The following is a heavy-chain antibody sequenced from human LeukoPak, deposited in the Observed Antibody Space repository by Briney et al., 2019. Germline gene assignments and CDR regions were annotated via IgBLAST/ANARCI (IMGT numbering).Heavy chain of an antibody. D-gene: IGHD4-17*01. CDR2: ISWNSGSI. Sequence: PAGGSLRLSCAASGFTFDDYAMHWVRQAPGKGLEWVSGISWNSGSIGYADSVKGRFTISRDNAKNSLYLQVNSLRAEDTALYYCAKALYGDYGYNWFDPWGQGTLVTVSS. CDR1: GFTFDDYA. J-gene: IGHJ5*02. V-gene: IGHV3-9*01. CDR3: AKALYGDYGYNWFDP.